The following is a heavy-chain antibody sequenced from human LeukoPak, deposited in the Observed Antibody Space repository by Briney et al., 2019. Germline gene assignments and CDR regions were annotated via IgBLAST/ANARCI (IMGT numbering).Heavy chain of an antibody. D-gene: IGHD3-9*01. CDR1: GRSFSGYY. CDR2: INHSGST. V-gene: IGHV4-34*01. Sequence: PSETLSLTCAVYGRSFSGYYWRWIRQPPGKGLEWIGEINHSGSTNYNPSLKSRVTISVDTSKNQFSLKLSSVTAADTAVYYCARGPHYDILTGYGDSGSFDIWGQGTMVTVSS. CDR3: ARGPHYDILTGYGDSGSFDI. J-gene: IGHJ3*02.